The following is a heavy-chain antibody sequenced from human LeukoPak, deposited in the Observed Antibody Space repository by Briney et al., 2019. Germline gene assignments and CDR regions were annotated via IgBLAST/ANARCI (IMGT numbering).Heavy chain of an antibody. D-gene: IGHD3-10*02. Sequence: ASVKVSCKASGYTLTSYDINWVRQATGQGLEWMGWMNPNSGNTGYAQKFQGRVTMTRNTSISTAYMELSSLRSEDTAVYYCARDQTPVHYYYGMDVWGQGTTVTVSS. J-gene: IGHJ6*02. V-gene: IGHV1-8*01. CDR3: ARDQTPVHYYYGMDV. CDR1: GYTLTSYD. CDR2: MNPNSGNT.